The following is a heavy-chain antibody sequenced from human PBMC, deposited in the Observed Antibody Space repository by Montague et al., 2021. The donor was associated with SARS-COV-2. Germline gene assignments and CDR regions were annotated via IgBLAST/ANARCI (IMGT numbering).Heavy chain of an antibody. CDR1: GFTFSSSA. J-gene: IGHJ4*02. Sequence: SLRLSCAASGFTFSSSAMNWVRQAPGKGLEWVSNINGATGRTFYADSVKGRFTMSRENSKNTLYLQMNSLRVDDTAVYYCAKVDSVFPWGQGTLVTVSS. V-gene: IGHV3-23*03. CDR3: AKVDSVFP. D-gene: IGHD3/OR15-3a*01. CDR2: INGATGRT.